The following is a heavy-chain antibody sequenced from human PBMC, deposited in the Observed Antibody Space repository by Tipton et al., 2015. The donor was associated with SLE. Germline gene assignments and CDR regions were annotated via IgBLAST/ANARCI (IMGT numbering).Heavy chain of an antibody. D-gene: IGHD1-1*01. CDR1: GDSITNLNDF. V-gene: IGHV4-39*07. Sequence: TLSLTCTVSGDSITNLNDFWGWIRQPPGKGLEWIGSIYSTGTTYYNASLKGRVTMSIDTSTNQFSLRLASVTAADTAMYYCARVPGLERSYYYYYYMDVWGKGTTVTVSS. CDR2: IYSTGTT. J-gene: IGHJ6*03. CDR3: ARVPGLERSYYYYYYMDV.